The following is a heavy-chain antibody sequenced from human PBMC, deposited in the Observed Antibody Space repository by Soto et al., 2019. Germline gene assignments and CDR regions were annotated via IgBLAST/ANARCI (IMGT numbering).Heavy chain of an antibody. D-gene: IGHD3-22*01. V-gene: IGHV1-69*06. Sequence: SVKVSCKASGGTFSSYAISWVRQAPGQGLEWMGGIIPIFGTANYAQKFQGRVTITADKSTSTAYMELSSLRSEDTAVYYCARGVWEYDSSGYYHLFDYWGQGTLVTVSS. J-gene: IGHJ4*02. CDR3: ARGVWEYDSSGYYHLFDY. CDR1: GGTFSSYA. CDR2: IIPIFGTA.